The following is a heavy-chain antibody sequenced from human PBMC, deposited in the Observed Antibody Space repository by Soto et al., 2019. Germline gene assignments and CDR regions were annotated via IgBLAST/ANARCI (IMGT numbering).Heavy chain of an antibody. J-gene: IGHJ5*02. CDR1: GFGFFTYA. Sequence: GGSLPLSCPPSGFGFFTYAMTLGRQPVGKGLEWVSSISGPGDRTYYAECVRGRVTISRDSAQKPLFLQLDSLRVEDTAVYYCAKDGPYESATAHYTGWFAPGGQGTLVTVS. D-gene: IGHD3-9*01. CDR2: ISGPGDRT. V-gene: IGHV3-23*01. CDR3: AKDGPYESATAHYTGWFAP.